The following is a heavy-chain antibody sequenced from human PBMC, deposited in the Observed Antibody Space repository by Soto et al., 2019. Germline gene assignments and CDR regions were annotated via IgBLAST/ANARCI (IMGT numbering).Heavy chain of an antibody. CDR1: GFTFSSYA. CDR2: ISGSGGST. CDR3: AKNSGAHSSGYYVDY. D-gene: IGHD3-22*01. Sequence: EVQLLESGGGLVQPGGSLRLSCAASGFTFSSYAMIWVRQAPGKGLEWVSAISGSGGSTYDGDSVKGRVTISRDNSKNTLYLQMNSLRAEDTAVYYCAKNSGAHSSGYYVDYWGQGTLVTVSS. J-gene: IGHJ4*02. V-gene: IGHV3-23*01.